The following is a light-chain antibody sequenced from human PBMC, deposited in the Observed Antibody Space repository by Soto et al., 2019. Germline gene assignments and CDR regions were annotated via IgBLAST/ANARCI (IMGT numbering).Light chain of an antibody. CDR1: ESVSSNY. J-gene: IGKJ5*01. CDR2: GAS. V-gene: IGKV3-20*01. Sequence: EIVLTQSPATLSLFPGERATLSCGASESVSSNYLAEYQQKPGQAPRLLIYGASRRATGIPDRFSGSGSGTDFTLTISRLVPEDFAVYYCQQYDSSPITFGQGTRLEIK. CDR3: QQYDSSPIT.